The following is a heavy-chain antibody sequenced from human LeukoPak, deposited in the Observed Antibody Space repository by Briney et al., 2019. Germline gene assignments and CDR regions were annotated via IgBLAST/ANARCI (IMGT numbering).Heavy chain of an antibody. V-gene: IGHV3-21*01. D-gene: IGHD3-10*01. J-gene: IGHJ4*02. Sequence: GGSLRLSYAASGFTFSSYSMNWVRQAPGKGLEWVSSISSSSSYIYYADSVKGRFTISRDNAKNSLYLQMNSLRAEDTAVYYCARGFESGRGYWGQGTLVTVSS. CDR1: GFTFSSYS. CDR2: ISSSSSYI. CDR3: ARGFESGRGY.